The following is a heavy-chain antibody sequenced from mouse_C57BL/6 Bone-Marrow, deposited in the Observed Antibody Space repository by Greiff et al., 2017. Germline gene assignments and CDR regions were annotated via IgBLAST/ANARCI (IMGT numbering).Heavy chain of an antibody. V-gene: IGHV1-55*01. CDR3: ARRRCGTWYDDV. CDR1: GYTFTSYW. D-gene: IGHD1-1*02. J-gene: IGHJ1*03. Sequence: QVQLQQPGAELVKPGASVKMSCKASGYTFTSYWITWVKQRPGQGLEWIGDIYPGSGSTNYNEKFKSKATLTVDPSSSTAYMQLSSLTSEESAVYDCARRRCGTWYDDVWGTGTTVTVTS. CDR2: IYPGSGST.